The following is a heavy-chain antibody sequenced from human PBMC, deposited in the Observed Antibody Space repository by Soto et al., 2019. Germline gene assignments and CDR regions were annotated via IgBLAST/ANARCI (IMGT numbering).Heavy chain of an antibody. CDR3: AHRPYSSSEDYFDY. V-gene: IGHV2-5*02. J-gene: IGHJ4*02. CDR1: GFSLSTSGVG. D-gene: IGHD6-13*01. Sequence: QITLKESGPTLVKPTQTLTLTCTFSGFSLSTSGVGVGWIRQPPGKALEWLALIYWDDDKRYSPSLKSSLTITKETYKNQVVLTMTNMDRVDTATYYCAHRPYSSSEDYFDYWGQGTLVTVSS. CDR2: IYWDDDK.